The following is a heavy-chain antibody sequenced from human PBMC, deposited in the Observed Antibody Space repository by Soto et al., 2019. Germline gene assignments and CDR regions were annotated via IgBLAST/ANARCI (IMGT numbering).Heavy chain of an antibody. CDR1: GLTFSSYW. Sequence: RRPLRLSCGASGLTFSSYWMILVRQAPGKGLEWVANIKQDGSEKYYVDSVKGRFTISRDNAKNSLYLQMNSLRAEDTAVYYCASVGRVYSGSYNYYYYMGVWGKGTAVTVSS. D-gene: IGHD6-6*01. CDR2: IKQDGSEK. J-gene: IGHJ6*03. V-gene: IGHV3-7*01. CDR3: ASVGRVYSGSYNYYYYMGV.